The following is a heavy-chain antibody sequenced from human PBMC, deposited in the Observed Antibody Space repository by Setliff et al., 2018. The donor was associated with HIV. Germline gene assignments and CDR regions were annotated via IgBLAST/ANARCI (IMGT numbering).Heavy chain of an antibody. CDR1: GGSISSGSYS. J-gene: IGHJ4*02. CDR3: ARTRRDDSSGYYAPLFDY. D-gene: IGHD3-22*01. V-gene: IGHV4-61*02. Sequence: SETLSLTCTVSGGSISSGSYSWTWIRQPAGKGLEWIGRIYTTGSTNYNPSLKSRVTMSVDTSNNQFSLRLSSVTAAVTAVYYCARTRRDDSSGYYAPLFDYWGQGALVTVSS. CDR2: IYTTGST.